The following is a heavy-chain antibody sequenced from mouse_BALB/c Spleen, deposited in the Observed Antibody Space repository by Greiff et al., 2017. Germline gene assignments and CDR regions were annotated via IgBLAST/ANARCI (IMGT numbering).Heavy chain of an antibody. D-gene: IGHD2-4*01. CDR1: GYSFTDYN. CDR3: ARSGDYDTFAY. Sequence: EVQLQESGPELVKPGASVKVSCKASGYSFTDYNMYWVKQSHGKSLEWIGYIDPYNGGTSYNQKFKGKATLTADKSSSTAYMQLSSLTSEDSAVYFCARSGDYDTFAYWGQGTLVTVSA. J-gene: IGHJ3*01. V-gene: IGHV1S135*01. CDR2: IDPYNGGT.